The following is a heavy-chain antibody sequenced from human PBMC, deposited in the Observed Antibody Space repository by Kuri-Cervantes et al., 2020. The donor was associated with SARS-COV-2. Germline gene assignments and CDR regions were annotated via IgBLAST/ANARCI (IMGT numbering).Heavy chain of an antibody. J-gene: IGHJ5*02. CDR3: ARDPTAHYDFWTGYYGNNWFDP. V-gene: IGHV3-23*01. D-gene: IGHD3-3*01. CDR1: GLTFIGHA. CDR2: ISGSGGRT. Sequence: GESLMTSFAASGLTFIGHAMNWVRQAPGKGLEWVSGISGSGGRTYYADSVKGRFTISRDNSKNTLYLEMNSLRAADTAVYYCARDPTAHYDFWTGYYGNNWFDPWGQGTLVTVSS.